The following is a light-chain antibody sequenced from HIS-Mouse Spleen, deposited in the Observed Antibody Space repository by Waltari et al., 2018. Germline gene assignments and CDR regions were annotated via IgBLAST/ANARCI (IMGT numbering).Light chain of an antibody. CDR3: SSYTSSSFNVV. CDR2: DVS. J-gene: IGLJ2*01. V-gene: IGLV2-14*03. Sequence: QSALTQPASVSGSPGQSITIYCTGTSSDVGGYNYVSWYQQHPGKAPKLMIYDVSYRPSGVSNRFSGSKSGNTASLTISGLQAEDEADYYCSSYTSSSFNVVFGGGTKLTVL. CDR1: SSDVGGYNY.